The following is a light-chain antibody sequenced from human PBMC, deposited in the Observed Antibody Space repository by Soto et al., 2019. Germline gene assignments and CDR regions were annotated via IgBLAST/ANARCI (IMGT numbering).Light chain of an antibody. V-gene: IGLV2-14*03. CDR1: SSDVGTYEY. J-gene: IGLJ2*01. Sequence: QSALTQPASVSGSPGQSITISCTGTSSDVGTYEYVSWYQHHPGKAPKLMIYDVSNRPSGVSDRFSGSKSGNTASLTISGLQAEDEADYYCSSYASNSDVLFGGGTNVTVL. CDR2: DVS. CDR3: SSYASNSDVL.